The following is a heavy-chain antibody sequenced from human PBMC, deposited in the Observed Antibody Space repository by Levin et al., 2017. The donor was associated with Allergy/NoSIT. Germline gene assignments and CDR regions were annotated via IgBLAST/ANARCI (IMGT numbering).Heavy chain of an antibody. D-gene: IGHD3-3*01. CDR2: ISHDGSET. CDR3: SRGALFYTKSFDP. J-gene: IGHJ5*02. V-gene: IGHV3-30*04. CDR1: GFTFRTYA. Sequence: QPGGSLRLSCAASGFTFRTYAIHWVRQRPGKGLEWVAMISHDGSETNYAESVRGRFIISRENSKNSVFLEMNNLRLADTALYYCSRGALFYTKSFDPWGQGTRVTVSS.